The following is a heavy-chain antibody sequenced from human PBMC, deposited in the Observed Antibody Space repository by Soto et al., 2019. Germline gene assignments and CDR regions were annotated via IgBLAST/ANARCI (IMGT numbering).Heavy chain of an antibody. J-gene: IGHJ6*02. Sequence: QVQLVQSGPEVKKPGASVKVSCKASGYIISSYYMHWVRQAPGQGLEWMGVINPSGGSTTYAQKCQSRVIMTRDTSTSTVYMELSSLRSEDTAVYYCAREGYTYYGMDVWGQGTTVTVSS. CDR2: INPSGGST. D-gene: IGHD6-13*01. V-gene: IGHV1-46*01. CDR3: AREGYTYYGMDV. CDR1: GYIISSYY.